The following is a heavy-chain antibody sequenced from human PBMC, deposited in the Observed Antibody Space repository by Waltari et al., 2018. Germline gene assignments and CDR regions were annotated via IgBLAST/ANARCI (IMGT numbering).Heavy chain of an antibody. V-gene: IGHV1-3*01. CDR1: GYTFTSYA. CDR2: INAGNDNT. Sequence: QVQLVQSGAEVKKPGASVKVSCKASGYTFTSYAMHWVRQAPGQRLEWMGWINAGNDNTKNSHKFQGRVTITRDTAASTAYMELSSLRSEDTAVYYCAREGVFDYWGQGTLVTVSS. CDR3: AREGVFDY. J-gene: IGHJ4*02.